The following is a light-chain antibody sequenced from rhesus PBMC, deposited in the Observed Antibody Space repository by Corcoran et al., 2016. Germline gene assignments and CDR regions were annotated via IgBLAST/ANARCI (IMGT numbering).Light chain of an antibody. Sequence: DIQMTQSPSSLSASVGDRVTITCRASQGISDYLNWYQQKPGKTPKRLIYAASSLESGVQSRFCCSGSVTEFTLTISSLQPEDFAAYYCLQGYSTPYSFGQGTKVDIK. J-gene: IGKJ2*01. CDR3: LQGYSTPYS. CDR1: QGISDY. V-gene: IGKV1-36*02. CDR2: AAS.